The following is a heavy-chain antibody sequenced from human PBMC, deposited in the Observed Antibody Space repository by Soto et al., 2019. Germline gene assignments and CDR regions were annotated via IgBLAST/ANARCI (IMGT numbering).Heavy chain of an antibody. CDR2: IIPIFGTA. CDR3: AIGTVGGSGSYYSPSYYYYGMDV. V-gene: IGHV1-69*13. Sequence: SVKVSCKASGGTFSSYAISWVRQAPGRGLEWMGGIIPIFGTANYAQKFQGRVTITADESTSTAYMELSSLRSEDTAVYYCAIGTVGGSGSYYSPSYYYYGMDVWGQGTTVTVSS. D-gene: IGHD3-10*01. CDR1: GGTFSSYA. J-gene: IGHJ6*02.